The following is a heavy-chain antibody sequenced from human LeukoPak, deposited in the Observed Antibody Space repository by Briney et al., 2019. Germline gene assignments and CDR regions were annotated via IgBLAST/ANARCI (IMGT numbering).Heavy chain of an antibody. CDR2: ISYDGSNK. CDR3: AKGGYQYDSSGHNYFDY. CDR1: GFTFSSYG. V-gene: IGHV3-30*18. D-gene: IGHD3-22*01. J-gene: IGHJ4*02. Sequence: GGSLRLSCAASGFTFSSYGMHWVRQAPGKGLEWVAVISYDGSNKYYADSVKGRFTISRDNSKNTLYLQMNSLRAEDTAVYYCAKGGYQYDSSGHNYFDYWGQGTLVTVSS.